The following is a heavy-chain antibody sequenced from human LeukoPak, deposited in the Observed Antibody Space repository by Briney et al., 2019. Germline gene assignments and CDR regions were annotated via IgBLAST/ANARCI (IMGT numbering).Heavy chain of an antibody. CDR1: GGSISSYY. CDR2: INHSGST. Sequence: PSETLSLTCTVSGGSISSYYWSWIRQPPGKGLEWIGEINHSGSTNYNPSLKSRVTISVDTSKNQFSLKLSSVTAADTAVYYCARGKTFLTYWGQGTLVTVSS. V-gene: IGHV4-34*01. CDR3: ARGKTFLTY. J-gene: IGHJ4*02.